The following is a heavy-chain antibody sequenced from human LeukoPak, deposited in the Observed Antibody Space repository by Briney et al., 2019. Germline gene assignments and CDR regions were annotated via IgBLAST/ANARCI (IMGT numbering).Heavy chain of an antibody. CDR3: ATPNPFGSDWWFFDY. CDR2: ISGSGDST. Sequence: GGSLRLSCAASGFTFNTFAMSWVRQAPGKGLKWLSSISGSGDSTYYADSVKGRFTISRDNAKNTLYLQMNSLRAEDTAVYYCATPNPFGSDWWFFDYWGQGTLVTVSS. V-gene: IGHV3-23*01. J-gene: IGHJ4*02. CDR1: GFTFNTFA. D-gene: IGHD6-19*01.